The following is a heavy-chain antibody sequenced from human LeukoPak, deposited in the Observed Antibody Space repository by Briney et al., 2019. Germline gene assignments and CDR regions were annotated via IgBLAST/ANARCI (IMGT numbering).Heavy chain of an antibody. V-gene: IGHV5-51*01. CDR3: ARYGDYVWGSYRPFDY. CDR2: IYPGDSDT. CDR1: GYSFTSYW. D-gene: IGHD3-16*02. Sequence: GESLKISCKGSGYSFTSYWIGCGRQMPGKSLGWVGIIYPGDSDTRYSPSFQGQVTISADKSISTAYLQWSSLKASDTAMHCCARYGDYVWGSYRPFDYWGQGTLVTVSS. J-gene: IGHJ4*02.